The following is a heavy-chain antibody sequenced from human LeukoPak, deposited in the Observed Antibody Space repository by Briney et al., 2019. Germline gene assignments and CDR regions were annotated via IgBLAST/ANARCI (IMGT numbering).Heavy chain of an antibody. CDR1: GGSISSGSYY. D-gene: IGHD4-23*01. CDR3: AREVTQLYFNY. V-gene: IGHV4-61*02. Sequence: SETLSLTCTVSGGSISSGSYYWSWIRQPAGKGLEWIGRIYTSGSTNYNPSLKSRVTISVDTSKNQFSLKLSSVTAADTAVYYCAREVTQLYFNYWGQGTLVTVSS. CDR2: IYTSGST. J-gene: IGHJ4*02.